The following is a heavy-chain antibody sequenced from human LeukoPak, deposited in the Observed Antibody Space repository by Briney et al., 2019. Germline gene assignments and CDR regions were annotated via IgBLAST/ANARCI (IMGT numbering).Heavy chain of an antibody. Sequence: PGGSLRLSCAGSGFSVSHYYMNWVRQAPGKGLEWVSLIRDTGETFYADSVKVRFTISRVNSKNTMYLQMNRLRVEDTAVYFCARDRAVTQVWVEFDSWGQGTLVTVSS. CDR2: IRDTGET. CDR3: ARDRAVTQVWVEFDS. J-gene: IGHJ5*01. V-gene: IGHV3-66*03. D-gene: IGHD3-16*01. CDR1: GFSVSHYY.